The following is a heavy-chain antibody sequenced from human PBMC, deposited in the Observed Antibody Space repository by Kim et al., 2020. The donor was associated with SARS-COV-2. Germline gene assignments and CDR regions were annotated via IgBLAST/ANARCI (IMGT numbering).Heavy chain of an antibody. Sequence: NEYEVSVKSRITINPDTSKNQFSLQLNSVTPEDTAVYYCAREATILYYYYGMDVWGQGTTVTVSS. V-gene: IGHV6-1*01. CDR2: N. J-gene: IGHJ6*02. CDR3: AREATILYYYYGMDV. D-gene: IGHD5-12*01.